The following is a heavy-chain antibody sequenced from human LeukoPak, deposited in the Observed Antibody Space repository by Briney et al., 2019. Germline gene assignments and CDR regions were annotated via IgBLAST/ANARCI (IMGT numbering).Heavy chain of an antibody. Sequence: ASVKVSCKASGYTFTSYGISWVRQAPGQGLEWMGWISAYNGNTNYAQKLQGRVTMTTDTSTSTAYMELRSLRSDDTAVYYCAVLAGYYDCSVLGYWGQGTLVTVSS. V-gene: IGHV1-18*01. CDR1: GYTFTSYG. D-gene: IGHD3-22*01. J-gene: IGHJ4*02. CDR3: AVLAGYYDCSVLGY. CDR2: ISAYNGNT.